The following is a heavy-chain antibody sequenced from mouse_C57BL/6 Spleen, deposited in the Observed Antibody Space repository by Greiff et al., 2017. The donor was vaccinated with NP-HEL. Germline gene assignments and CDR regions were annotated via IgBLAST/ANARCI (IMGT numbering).Heavy chain of an antibody. CDR2: INYDGSST. D-gene: IGHD2-4*01. CDR3: ARDEGYDYDGAWFAY. CDR1: GFTFSDYY. V-gene: IGHV5-16*01. J-gene: IGHJ3*01. Sequence: DVHLVESEGGLVQPGSSMKLSCTASGFTFSDYYMAWVRQVPEKGLEWVANINYDGSSTYYLDSLKSRFIISRDNAKNILYLQMSSLKSEDTATYYCARDEGYDYDGAWFAYWGQGTLVTVSA.